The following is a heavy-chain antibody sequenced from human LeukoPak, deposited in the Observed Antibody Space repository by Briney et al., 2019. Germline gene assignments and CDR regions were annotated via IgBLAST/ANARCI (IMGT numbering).Heavy chain of an antibody. CDR2: INHSGGT. CDR1: GGSFSGYS. CDR3: ARDLGGIDY. J-gene: IGHJ4*02. Sequence: SETLSLTCAVYGGSFSGYSWNWIRQPPVKGLEWIGEINHSGGTNYNPSLKSRVTISVDTSKKQFSLKLSSVTAADTAVYYCARDLGGIDYWGQGTLVTVSS. V-gene: IGHV4-34*01. D-gene: IGHD1-26*01.